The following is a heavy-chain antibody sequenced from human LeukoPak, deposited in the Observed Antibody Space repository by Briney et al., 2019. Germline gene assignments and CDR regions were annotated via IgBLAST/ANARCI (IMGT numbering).Heavy chain of an antibody. V-gene: IGHV4-4*07. Sequence: SETLSLTCTVSGASISSYCWSWIRQPAGKGLEWIGRIYTSGSTNYNPSLKSRVTMSVDTSKNHFSLKLSSVTAADTAVYYCARDYDILTAYPPTQLFDPWGQGTLVTVSS. J-gene: IGHJ5*02. CDR3: ARDYDILTAYPPTQLFDP. CDR2: IYTSGST. D-gene: IGHD3-9*01. CDR1: GASISSYC.